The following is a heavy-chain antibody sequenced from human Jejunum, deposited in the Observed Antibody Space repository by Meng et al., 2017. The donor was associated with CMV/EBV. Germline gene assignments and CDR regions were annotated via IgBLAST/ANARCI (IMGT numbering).Heavy chain of an antibody. CDR2: IYPGDSDT. V-gene: IGHV5-51*01. CDR1: EYRFTNYR. J-gene: IGHJ4*02. CDR3: VRQGYGDYGDF. Sequence: KGSEYRFTNYRIGWVRQVPGEGLEWMGIIYPGDSDTRYRPSFQGQVTISADKSSTTAYLQWGTLKASDTAMYYCVRQGYGDYGDFWGQGTMVTVSS. D-gene: IGHD4-17*01.